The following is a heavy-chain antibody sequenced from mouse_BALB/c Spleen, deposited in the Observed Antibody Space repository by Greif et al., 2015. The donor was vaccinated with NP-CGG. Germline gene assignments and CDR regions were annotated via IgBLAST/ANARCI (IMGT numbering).Heavy chain of an antibody. CDR2: INPSTGYT. CDR1: GYTFTSYW. J-gene: IGHJ2*01. D-gene: IGHD1-1*01. Sequence: QVQLQQSGAKLAKPGASVKMSCKASGYTFTSYWMHWVEQRPGQGLEWIGYINPSTGYTGYNQKFKDKATLTADKSSSTAYMQLSSLTSEDSAVYYCARKGTTVVDYFDYWGQGTTLTVSS. CDR3: ARKGTTVVDYFDY. V-gene: IGHV1-7*01.